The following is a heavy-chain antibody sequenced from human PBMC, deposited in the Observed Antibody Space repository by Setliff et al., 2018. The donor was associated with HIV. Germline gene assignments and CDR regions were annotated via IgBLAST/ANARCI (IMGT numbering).Heavy chain of an antibody. V-gene: IGHV3-74*01. CDR3: ASDYYASGRYGH. CDR1: GFTPSDHW. J-gene: IGHJ4*02. Sequence: EGSLRLSCAASGFTPSDHWMHWVRQVPGKGLVWVSRTNNDGSITNYADFVKGRLTMSRDSAKNTLYLQMNSLRVEDTAVYYCASDYYASGRYGHWGQGTQVTVSS. CDR2: TNNDGSIT. D-gene: IGHD3-10*01.